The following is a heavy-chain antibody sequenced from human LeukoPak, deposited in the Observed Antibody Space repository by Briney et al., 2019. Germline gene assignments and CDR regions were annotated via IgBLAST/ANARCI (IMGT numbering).Heavy chain of an antibody. CDR3: ASRDYYDSSGYYDVDY. CDR2: IYYSGST. J-gene: IGHJ4*02. D-gene: IGHD3-22*01. Sequence: SETLSLTCTVSGGSISSSSYYWGWIRQPPGKGLEWIGSIYYSGSTYYNPSLKSRVTISVDTSKNQFSLKLSSVTAADTAVYYCASRDYYDSSGYYDVDYWGQGTLVTVSS. CDR1: GGSISSSSYY. V-gene: IGHV4-39*01.